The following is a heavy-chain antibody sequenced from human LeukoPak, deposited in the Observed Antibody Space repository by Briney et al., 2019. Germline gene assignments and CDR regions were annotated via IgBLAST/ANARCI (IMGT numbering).Heavy chain of an antibody. J-gene: IGHJ6*02. CDR2: ISWNSGSI. D-gene: IGHD3-16*02. Sequence: GGSVRLSCAACGFTFDDYAMRWARHAPGKGGEGVSGISWNSGSIEYADSVKGRFTISRDNDRKSLYLEMNSVRGEDRGLYYCAKDMTPVSSPYHYYYGMDVWGQGTTVTVSS. CDR3: AKDMTPVSSPYHYYYGMDV. CDR1: GFTFDDYA. V-gene: IGHV3-9*01.